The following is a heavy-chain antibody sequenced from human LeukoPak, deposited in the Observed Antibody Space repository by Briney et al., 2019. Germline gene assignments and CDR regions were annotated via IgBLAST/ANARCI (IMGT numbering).Heavy chain of an antibody. CDR3: ARDVGSGWLYFDY. V-gene: IGHV1-2*02. J-gene: IGHJ4*02. CDR1: GYTFTGYY. Sequence: ASVKVSCKASGYTFTGYYMHWVRQAPGQGLEWMGWINPNSGGTNYAQKFQGRVTMTRDTSISTAYMELSGLRSDDTAVYYCARDVGSGWLYFDYWGQGTLVTVSS. CDR2: INPNSGGT. D-gene: IGHD6-19*01.